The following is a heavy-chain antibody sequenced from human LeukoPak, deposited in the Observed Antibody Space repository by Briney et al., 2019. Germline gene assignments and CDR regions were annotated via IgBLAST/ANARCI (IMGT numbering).Heavy chain of an antibody. J-gene: IGHJ2*01. CDR3: ARGGELRFLEWYFDL. Sequence: SETLSLTCTVSGGSISSYYWSWIRQPPGKGLEWIGYIYYSGSTNHNPSLKSRVTISVDTSKNQFSLKLSSVTAADTAVYYCARGGELRFLEWYFDLWGRGTLVTVSS. CDR2: IYYSGST. CDR1: GGSISSYY. D-gene: IGHD3-3*01. V-gene: IGHV4-59*12.